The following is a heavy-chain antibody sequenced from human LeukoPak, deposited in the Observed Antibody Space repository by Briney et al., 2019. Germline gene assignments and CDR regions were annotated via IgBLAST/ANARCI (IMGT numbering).Heavy chain of an antibody. CDR3: ARDQDIVVVVAALRQREMGGFDP. V-gene: IGHV1-8*01. J-gene: IGHJ5*02. CDR2: MNRNSGNT. Sequence: ASVKVSCKASGYTFSNYDINWVRQATGQGPEWMGWMNRNSGNTDYAQKFQGRVTMTRNTSISTAYMELSSLRSDDTAVYYCARDQDIVVVVAALRQREMGGFDPWGQGTLVTVSS. CDR1: GYTFSNYD. D-gene: IGHD2-15*01.